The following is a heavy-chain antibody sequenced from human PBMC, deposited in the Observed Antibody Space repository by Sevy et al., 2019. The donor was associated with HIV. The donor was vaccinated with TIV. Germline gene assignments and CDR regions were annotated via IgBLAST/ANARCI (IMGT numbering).Heavy chain of an antibody. V-gene: IGHV3-72*01. CDR1: GFTFSSYA. Sequence: GVSLRLSCAASGFTFSSYAMNWVRQAPGKGLEWVGRIRNKANSYTTEFAASVKGRFTISRDDSKNSLYLQMHSLKTDDTAVYYCARVMRRILWWSLDSWGQGTLVTVSS. CDR2: IRNKANSYTT. CDR3: ARVMRRILWWSLDS. D-gene: IGHD2-21*01. J-gene: IGHJ4*02.